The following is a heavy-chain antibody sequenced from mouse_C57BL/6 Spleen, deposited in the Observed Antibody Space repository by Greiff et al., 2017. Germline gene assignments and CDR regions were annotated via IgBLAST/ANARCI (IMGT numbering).Heavy chain of an antibody. J-gene: IGHJ4*01. CDR3: ARSSNSKYDGYAMDY. Sequence: QVQLKQPGAELVMPGASVKLSCKASGYTFTSYWMHWVKQRPGPGLEWIGEIDPSDSYTNYNQKFKGKSTLTVDKSSSTAYMQLSSLTSEDSAVYNCARSSNSKYDGYAMDYWGQGTTVTVSS. D-gene: IGHD2-14*01. CDR1: GYTFTSYW. CDR2: IDPSDSYT. V-gene: IGHV1-69*01.